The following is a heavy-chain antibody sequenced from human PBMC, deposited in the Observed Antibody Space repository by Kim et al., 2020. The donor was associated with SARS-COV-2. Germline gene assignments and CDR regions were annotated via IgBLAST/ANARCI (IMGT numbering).Heavy chain of an antibody. V-gene: IGHV4-34*01. D-gene: IGHD1-26*01. J-gene: IGHJ5*02. CDR2: INHSGST. CDR1: GGSFSGYY. CDR3: ARANRPGHLYVGNWFDP. Sequence: SETLSLTCAVYGGSFSGYYWSWIRQPPGKGLEWIGEINHSGSTNYNPSLKSRVTISVDTSKNQFSLKLSSVTAADTAVYYCARANRPGHLYVGNWFDPWGQGTLVTVSS.